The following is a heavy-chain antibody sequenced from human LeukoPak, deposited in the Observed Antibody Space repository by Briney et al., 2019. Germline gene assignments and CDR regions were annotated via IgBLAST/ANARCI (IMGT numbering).Heavy chain of an antibody. CDR1: GFTFSSYA. D-gene: IGHD1-26*01. V-gene: IGHV3-48*02. Sequence: GGSLRLSCAASGFTFSSYAMSWVRQAPGKGLEWVSHISTSGSAMYYADSVKGRFTISRDNAKDSLYLQMNSLRDEDTAVYYCASSGSYRFDYWGQGTLVTVSS. CDR3: ASSGSYRFDY. J-gene: IGHJ4*02. CDR2: ISTSGSAM.